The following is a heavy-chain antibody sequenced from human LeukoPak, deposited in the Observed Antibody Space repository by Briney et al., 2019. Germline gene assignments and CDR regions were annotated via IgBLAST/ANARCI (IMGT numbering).Heavy chain of an antibody. Sequence: PGGSLRLSCAASGFTFSSYGMHWVRQAPGKGLEWVAFIRYDGSNKYYADSVEGRFTISRDNSKNTLYLQMNSLRAEDTAVYYCAKDFDHTSGGRYRDYFDYWGQGTLVTVSS. J-gene: IGHJ4*02. CDR2: IRYDGSNK. V-gene: IGHV3-30*02. CDR3: AKDFDHTSGGRYRDYFDY. D-gene: IGHD3-16*01. CDR1: GFTFSSYG.